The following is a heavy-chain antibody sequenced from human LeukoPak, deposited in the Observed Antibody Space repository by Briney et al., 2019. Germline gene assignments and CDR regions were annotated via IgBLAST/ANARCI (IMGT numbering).Heavy chain of an antibody. CDR3: ARSRAVLSVSGIADLHYFDY. J-gene: IGHJ4*02. Sequence: SVKVSCKASGGTFSSYAISWVRQAPGQGREWMGGIIPIFGTANYAQKFQGRVTITTDESTSTAYMELSSLRSEDTAVYYCARSRAVLSVSGIADLHYFDYWGQGTLVTVSS. D-gene: IGHD6-13*01. CDR1: GGTFSSYA. CDR2: IIPIFGTA. V-gene: IGHV1-69*05.